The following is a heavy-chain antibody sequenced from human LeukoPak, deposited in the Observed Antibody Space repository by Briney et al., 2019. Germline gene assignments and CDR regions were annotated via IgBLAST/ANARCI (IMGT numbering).Heavy chain of an antibody. V-gene: IGHV3-30*18. CDR3: AKPGRRTANSRGYYDSSGRWVYFDY. Sequence: GGSLRLSCAASGFTFSSYGMHWVRQAPGKGLEWVAVISYDGSNKYYADSVKGRFTISRDNSKNTLYLQMNSLRAEDTAVYYCAKPGRRTANSRGYYDSSGRWVYFDYWGQGTLVTVSS. CDR1: GFTFSSYG. J-gene: IGHJ4*02. CDR2: ISYDGSNK. D-gene: IGHD3-22*01.